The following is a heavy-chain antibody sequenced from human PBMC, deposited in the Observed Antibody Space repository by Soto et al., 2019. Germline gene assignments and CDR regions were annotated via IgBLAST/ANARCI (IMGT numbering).Heavy chain of an antibody. CDR3: ARQGGYYYYGMDV. V-gene: IGHV5-10-1*01. Sequence: PGESLKISCKTSGYSFNTFWISWVSQVPGKGLEWMGRIDPGDSNTNYSPSLQGHVTLSVDKSIGTAYLQWSSLKASDTGIYYCARQGGYYYYGMDVWGQGTAVTVSS. D-gene: IGHD2-15*01. J-gene: IGHJ6*02. CDR1: GYSFNTFW. CDR2: IDPGDSNT.